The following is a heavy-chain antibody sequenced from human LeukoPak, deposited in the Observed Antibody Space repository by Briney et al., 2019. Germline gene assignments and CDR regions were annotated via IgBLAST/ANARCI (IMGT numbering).Heavy chain of an antibody. V-gene: IGHV3-23*01. D-gene: IGHD6-19*01. CDR2: IGLRGDST. CDR1: GFTFSSYA. J-gene: IGHJ4*02. CDR3: ARQVAGLDY. Sequence: GGSLRLSCEAPGFTFSSYAMSWVRQAPGKGLEWVSVIGLRGDSTYYADSVKGRFTISRDNSKNTLYLQMNSLRAEDTAVYYCARQVAGLDYWGQGTLVTVSS.